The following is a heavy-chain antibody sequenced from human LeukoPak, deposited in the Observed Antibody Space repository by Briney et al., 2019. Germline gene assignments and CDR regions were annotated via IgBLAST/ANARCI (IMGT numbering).Heavy chain of an antibody. V-gene: IGHV3-21*01. CDR3: ARDDWGLGGDAFDI. D-gene: IGHD3-9*01. CDR1: GFTFSSYS. CDR2: ISSSSSYI. J-gene: IGHJ3*02. Sequence: GGSLRLSCAASGFTFSSYSMNWVRQAPGKGLEWVSSISSSSSYIYYADSVKGRFTISRDNAKNSLYLQMNSLRAEDTAVYYCARDDWGLGGDAFDIWGQGTMVTVSS.